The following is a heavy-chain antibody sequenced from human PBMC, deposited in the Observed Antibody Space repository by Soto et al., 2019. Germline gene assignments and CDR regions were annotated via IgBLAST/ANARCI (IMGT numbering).Heavy chain of an antibody. Sequence: SETLSLTCAVYGGSFSGYYWSWIRQPPGKGLEWIGEINHSGSTNYNPSLKSRVTISVDTSKNQFSLKLSSVTAADTAVYYCARGSSWRNWFDPWGQGTLVTVSS. V-gene: IGHV4-34*01. CDR1: GGSFSGYY. CDR3: ARGSSWRNWFDP. J-gene: IGHJ5*02. CDR2: INHSGST. D-gene: IGHD6-13*01.